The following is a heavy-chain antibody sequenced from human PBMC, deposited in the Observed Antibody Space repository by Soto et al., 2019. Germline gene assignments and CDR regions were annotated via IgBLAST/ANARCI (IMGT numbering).Heavy chain of an antibody. CDR3: ARIVGATLFDY. CDR1: GGSFSVYY. D-gene: IGHD1-26*01. CDR2: INHSGST. V-gene: IGHV4-34*01. J-gene: IGHJ4*02. Sequence: PSETLDVGCAFYGGSFSVYYWSWIRQPPGKGLEWIGEINHSGSTNYNPSLKSRVTISVDTSKNQFSLKLSSVTAADTAVYYCARIVGATLFDYWGQGTMVTVSS.